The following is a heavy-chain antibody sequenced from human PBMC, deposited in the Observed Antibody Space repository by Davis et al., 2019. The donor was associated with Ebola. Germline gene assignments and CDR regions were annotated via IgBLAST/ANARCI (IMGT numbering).Heavy chain of an antibody. CDR1: GFTFSNYA. CDR3: AKIGGTDY. V-gene: IGHV3-23*01. CDR2: LSGSGGST. J-gene: IGHJ4*02. D-gene: IGHD1-26*01. Sequence: GESLKISCAASGFTFSNYAMSWVRQGPGKGLEWVSALSGSGGSTYYADAVKGRFTVSRDNSKNTVYMQMNSLRGEDTAVYYCAKIGGTDYWGQGTLVTVSS.